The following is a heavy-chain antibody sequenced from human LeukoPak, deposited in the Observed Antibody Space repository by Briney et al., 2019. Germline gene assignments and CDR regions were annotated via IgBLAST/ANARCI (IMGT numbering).Heavy chain of an antibody. CDR3: ARAYHYYYYMDV. V-gene: IGHV3-23*01. CDR2: ISGSGGST. Sequence: GGSLRLSCAASGFTFSSYAMSWVRQAPGKGLEWVSAISGSGGSTYYADSVKGRFTISRDNAKNTLYLQMNSLRAEDTAVYYCARAYHYYYYMDVWGKGTTVTVSS. J-gene: IGHJ6*03. CDR1: GFTFSSYA.